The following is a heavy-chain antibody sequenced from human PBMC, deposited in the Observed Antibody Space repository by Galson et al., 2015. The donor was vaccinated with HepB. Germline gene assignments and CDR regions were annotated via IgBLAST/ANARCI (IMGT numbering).Heavy chain of an antibody. CDR2: IYPSDSDA. J-gene: IGHJ5*01. CDR3: ARSGTYTWAATDNWFDS. D-gene: IGHD3-10*01. CDR1: GDSFPSYW. Sequence: QSGAEVKQPGESLRISCKASGDSFPSYWIAWVRQMPGKGLEWIGIIYPSDSDARYSPSFQGQVTISADKSISTAYLQWDSLKDSDTAIYYCARSGTYTWAATDNWFDSWGQGTLVTVFS. V-gene: IGHV5-51*01.